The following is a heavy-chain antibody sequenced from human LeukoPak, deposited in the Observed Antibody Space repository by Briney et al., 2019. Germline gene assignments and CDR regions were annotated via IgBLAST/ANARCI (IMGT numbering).Heavy chain of an antibody. CDR1: GFIFSRYA. D-gene: IGHD3-10*01. J-gene: IGHJ3*02. Sequence: PGGSLRLSCAASGFIFSRYAMHWVRQTPGKGLEWVAAIWNDGSDENYADSVKGLFTISSDNSKNTLYLEMNSLRDEDTAVYYCAFEIGRSQGAFDIWGQGTMITVSS. CDR2: IWNDGSDE. V-gene: IGHV3-33*01. CDR3: AFEIGRSQGAFDI.